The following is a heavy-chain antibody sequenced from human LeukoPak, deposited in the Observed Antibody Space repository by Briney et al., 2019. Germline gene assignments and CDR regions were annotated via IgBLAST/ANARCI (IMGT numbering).Heavy chain of an antibody. Sequence: PSETLSLTCTVSGGSISSYYWSWIRQPAGKGLEWIGRIYTSGSTNYNPSLTSRVTMSVDTSKNQFSLKLSSVTAADTAVYYCARDIAVAALDAFDLWGQGTMVTVSS. CDR2: IYTSGST. CDR3: ARDIAVAALDAFDL. V-gene: IGHV4-4*07. J-gene: IGHJ3*01. CDR1: GGSISSYY. D-gene: IGHD6-19*01.